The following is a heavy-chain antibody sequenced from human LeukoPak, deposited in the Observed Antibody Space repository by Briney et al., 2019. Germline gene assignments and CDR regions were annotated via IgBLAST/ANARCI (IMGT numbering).Heavy chain of an antibody. CDR1: GFTFITSW. Sequence: GGSLRLSCAASGFTFITSWMTWVRQAPGKGLEWVGRIRSTPDGGAADYAAPVKGRFTISRDDSKNTLYLQMSSLRTEDTAVYYCATDLHFGYCTATSCAHYWGQGTLVTVSS. CDR3: ATDLHFGYCTATSCAHY. CDR2: IRSTPDGGAA. V-gene: IGHV3-15*01. D-gene: IGHD2-2*03. J-gene: IGHJ4*02.